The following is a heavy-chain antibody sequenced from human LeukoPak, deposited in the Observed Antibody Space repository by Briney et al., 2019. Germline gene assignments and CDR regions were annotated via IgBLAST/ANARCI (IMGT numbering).Heavy chain of an antibody. V-gene: IGHV1-2*02. CDR1: GYTFTGYY. Sequence: GASVKVSCEASGYTFTGYYMHWVRQAPGQGLEWMGWINPNSGGTHYAQKFQGRVTMTRDTSISTAYMELSRLRSDDTAVYYCARATWDWYYYMDVWGKGTTVTVSS. D-gene: IGHD3/OR15-3a*01. CDR2: INPNSGGT. CDR3: ARATWDWYYYMDV. J-gene: IGHJ6*03.